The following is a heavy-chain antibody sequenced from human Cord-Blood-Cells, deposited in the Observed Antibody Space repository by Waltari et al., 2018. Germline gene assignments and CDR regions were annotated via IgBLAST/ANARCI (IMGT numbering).Heavy chain of an antibody. CDR3: AKGRGVIHYYYGMDV. CDR1: GFTFDDYA. V-gene: IGHV3-9*01. J-gene: IGHJ6*02. CDR2: ISRNSGSV. D-gene: IGHD3-10*01. Sequence: EVQLVESGGGLVQPGRSLRLSCAASGFTFDDYAMHWVRQAPGKGLEWVSGISRNSGSVGKADSVKGRFTIARDNAKNSLYLQMNSLRAEDTALYYCAKGRGVIHYYYGMDVWGQGTTVTVSS.